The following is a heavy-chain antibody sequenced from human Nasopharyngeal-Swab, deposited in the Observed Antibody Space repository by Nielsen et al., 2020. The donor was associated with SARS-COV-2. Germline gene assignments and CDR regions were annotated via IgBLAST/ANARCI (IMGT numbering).Heavy chain of an antibody. V-gene: IGHV3-74*01. CDR1: GFTFSSYW. Sequence: GESLKISCAASGFTFSSYWMHWVRQAPGKGLVWVSRINSDGSSTSYADSVKGRFTISRDNAKNTLYLQMNSLRAEDTAVYYCARVPWQLLVHFDYWGQGTLVTVSS. J-gene: IGHJ4*02. CDR2: INSDGSST. D-gene: IGHD6-19*01. CDR3: ARVPWQLLVHFDY.